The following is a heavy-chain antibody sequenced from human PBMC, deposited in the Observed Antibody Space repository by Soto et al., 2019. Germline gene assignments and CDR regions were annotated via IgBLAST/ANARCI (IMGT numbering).Heavy chain of an antibody. CDR3: AKDYEISVAGTNDY. J-gene: IGHJ4*02. Sequence: GGSLRHSCEASGFTFSSYAMSWVRQAPGKGLEWVSAISGSGGSTYYADSVKGRFTISRDNSKNTLYLQMNSLRAEDTSLYYCAKDYEISVAGTNDYWGQGTLVTVSS. V-gene: IGHV3-23*01. CDR1: GFTFSSYA. CDR2: ISGSGGST. D-gene: IGHD6-19*01.